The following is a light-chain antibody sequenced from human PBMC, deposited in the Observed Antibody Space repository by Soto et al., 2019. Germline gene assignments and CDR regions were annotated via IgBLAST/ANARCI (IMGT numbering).Light chain of an antibody. CDR2: VSS. V-gene: IGKV1-39*01. J-gene: IGKJ1*01. Sequence: DVQMTQSPSSLSAFVGDRVTITCRASQSVANFLNWYQQKPGKAPEVLIYVSSNLRRGVPSRFSGSGSETDFTLTIDSLQPEDFATYYCQQSYSSPPTFGQGTKVEIK. CDR3: QQSYSSPPT. CDR1: QSVANF.